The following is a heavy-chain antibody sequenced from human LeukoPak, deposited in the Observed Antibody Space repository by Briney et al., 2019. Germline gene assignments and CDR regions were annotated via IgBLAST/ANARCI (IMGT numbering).Heavy chain of an antibody. J-gene: IGHJ5*02. D-gene: IGHD2-2*02. CDR1: GFTFSDYY. CDR2: ISSSGSTI. Sequence: GGSLRLSCAASGFTFSDYYMSWIRQAPGKGLEWVSYISSSGSTIYYADSVKGRFTISRDNAKNSLYLQMNSLRAEDTAVYYCAREDIVVVPAAISLQSWFDPWGQGTLVTVSS. CDR3: AREDIVVVPAAISLQSWFDP. V-gene: IGHV3-11*01.